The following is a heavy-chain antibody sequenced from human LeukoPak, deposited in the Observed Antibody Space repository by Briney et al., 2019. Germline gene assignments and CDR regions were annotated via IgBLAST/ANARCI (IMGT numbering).Heavy chain of an antibody. Sequence: GGSLRLSCAASAFTFSNYWMSWVRQAPGKGLEWVANMKEEGGEINYVDSVKGRFTISRDNAKNSLYLQMNSLRVDDTAVYYCARDRGYSTFDYWGQGTLVTVSS. V-gene: IGHV3-7*01. CDR3: ARDRGYSTFDY. CDR1: AFTFSNYW. J-gene: IGHJ4*02. CDR2: MKEEGGEI. D-gene: IGHD4-23*01.